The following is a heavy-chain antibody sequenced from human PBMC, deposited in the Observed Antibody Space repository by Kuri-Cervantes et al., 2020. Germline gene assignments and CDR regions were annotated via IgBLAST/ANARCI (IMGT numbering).Heavy chain of an antibody. CDR3: AKVLAPKYCSSTSCSYYYYYGMDV. J-gene: IGHJ6*02. D-gene: IGHD2-2*01. CDR1: GFTFDDYA. V-gene: IGHV3-30-3*01. Sequence: GESLKISCAASGFTFDDYAMHWVRQAPGKGLEWVAVISYDGSNKYYADSVKGRFTISRDNSKNTLYLQVNSLRAEDTAVYYCAKVLAPKYCSSTSCSYYYYYGMDVWGQGTTVTVSS. CDR2: ISYDGSNK.